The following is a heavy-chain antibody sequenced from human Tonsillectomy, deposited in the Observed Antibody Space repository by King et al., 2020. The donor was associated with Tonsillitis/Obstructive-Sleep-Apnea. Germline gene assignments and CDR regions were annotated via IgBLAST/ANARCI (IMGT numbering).Heavy chain of an antibody. CDR3: CRGGDYITNAFDY. CDR1: GFNFGDYA. CDR2: VKRRVYVGTP. J-gene: IGHJ4*02. Sequence: VQLVESGGGLVKPGRSLRLSCTASGFNFGDYAAYCFRQAPGKGLEWGGFVKRRVYVGTPQYAASVKGRFTISRDDSKGIAYLQMDSLKTEDPAAYYCCRGGDYITNAFDYWGPGTPVTVSS. D-gene: IGHD4-17*01. V-gene: IGHV3-49*05.